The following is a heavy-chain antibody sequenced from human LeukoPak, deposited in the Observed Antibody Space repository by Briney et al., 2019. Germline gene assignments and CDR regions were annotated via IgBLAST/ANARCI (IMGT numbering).Heavy chain of an antibody. J-gene: IGHJ3*02. CDR3: ARAIVGAFPRGAFDI. CDR2: VGSDGSST. Sequence: PGGSLRLSCAASGXTFSTYAVHWVRQAPGQGLEYVSSVGSDGSSTYYANSVKGRFTISRDNSKNTLYLQMGSLKPEDMAVYYCARAIVGAFPRGAFDIWGQGTMVTVSS. V-gene: IGHV3-64*01. CDR1: GXTFSTYA. D-gene: IGHD1-26*01.